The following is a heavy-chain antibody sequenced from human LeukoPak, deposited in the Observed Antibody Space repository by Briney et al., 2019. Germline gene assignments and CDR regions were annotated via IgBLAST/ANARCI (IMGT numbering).Heavy chain of an antibody. CDR1: GFTFSSYE. J-gene: IGHJ6*03. V-gene: IGHV3-48*03. Sequence: QSGGSLRLSCAASGFTFSSYEMNWVRQAPGKGLEWVSYISSSGSTIYYADSVKGRFTISRDNAKNSLYLQMNSLRAEDTAVYYCARASSFALSYYYYYMDVWGKGTTVTISS. D-gene: IGHD2-2*01. CDR3: ARASSFALSYYYYYMDV. CDR2: ISSSGSTI.